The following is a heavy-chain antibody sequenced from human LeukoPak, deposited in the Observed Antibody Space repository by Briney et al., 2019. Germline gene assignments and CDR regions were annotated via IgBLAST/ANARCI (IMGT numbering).Heavy chain of an antibody. Sequence: GGTLRLSCAASGFTFSSYGMSWVRQAPGKGLEWVSAITGSGDSTYYADSVKGRFTISRDNSKNTLYLQMNSLRAEDTAVYYCAKYSGNYFGDYWGPGNLVTVSS. CDR1: GFTFSSYG. V-gene: IGHV3-23*01. J-gene: IGHJ4*02. CDR3: AKYSGNYFGDY. CDR2: ITGSGDST. D-gene: IGHD1-26*01.